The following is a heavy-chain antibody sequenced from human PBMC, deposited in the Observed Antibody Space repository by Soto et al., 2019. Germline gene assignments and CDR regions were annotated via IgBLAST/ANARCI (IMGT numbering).Heavy chain of an antibody. CDR3: ATTNGYSSSWYAGRAFDI. CDR1: GFTFSSYA. CDR2: ISGSGGST. V-gene: IGHV3-23*01. D-gene: IGHD6-13*01. Sequence: GGSLRLSCAASGFTFSSYAMSWVRQAPGKGLEWVSAISGSGGSTYYADSVKGRFTISRDNSKNTLYLQMNSLRAEDTAVYYCATTNGYSSSWYAGRAFDIWGQGTMVTVSS. J-gene: IGHJ3*02.